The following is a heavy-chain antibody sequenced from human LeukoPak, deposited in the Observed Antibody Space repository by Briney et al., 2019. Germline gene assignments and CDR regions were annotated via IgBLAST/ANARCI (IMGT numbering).Heavy chain of an antibody. CDR1: GFTFSSYG. CDR3: AREEQAAPTSYYYYGTDV. Sequence: GGSLRLSCAASGFTFSSYGMHWVRQAPGKGLEWVAVIWYDGSNKYYADSVKGRFTISRDNSKNTLYLQMNSLRAEDTAVYYCAREEQAAPTSYYYYGTDVWGQGTTVTVSS. CDR2: IWYDGSNK. V-gene: IGHV3-33*01. D-gene: IGHD1/OR15-1a*01. J-gene: IGHJ6*02.